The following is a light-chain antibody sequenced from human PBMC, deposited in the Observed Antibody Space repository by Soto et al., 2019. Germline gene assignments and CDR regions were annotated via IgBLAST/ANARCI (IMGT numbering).Light chain of an antibody. Sequence: DIQMTQSPSSLSASVGDRVTITCRASQSISSYLNWYQQKPGKAPKLLIDAASNLQSGVPSRFSGSGSGTDFTLTISSLQPEDFATYYCQQSYSTPPTFGQGTKVEIK. V-gene: IGKV1-39*01. CDR2: AAS. J-gene: IGKJ1*01. CDR1: QSISSY. CDR3: QQSYSTPPT.